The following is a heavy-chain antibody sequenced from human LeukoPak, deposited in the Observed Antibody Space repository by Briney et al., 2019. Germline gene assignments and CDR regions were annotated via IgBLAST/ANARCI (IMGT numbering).Heavy chain of an antibody. J-gene: IGHJ4*02. V-gene: IGHV3-23*01. Sequence: PGGSLRLSCAASGFTFSSYAMSWVRQAPGKGLEWFSAISGSDGSTYYADSVKGRFTISRDNSKNTLYLQMNSLRDEDTAVYYCASNDYGDSGSEGYWGRGTLVTVSS. CDR3: ASNDYGDSGSEGY. D-gene: IGHD4-17*01. CDR2: ISGSDGST. CDR1: GFTFSSYA.